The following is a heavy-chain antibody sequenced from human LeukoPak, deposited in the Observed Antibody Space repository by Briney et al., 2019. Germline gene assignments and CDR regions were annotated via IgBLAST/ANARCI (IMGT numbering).Heavy chain of an antibody. CDR2: IYYSGST. D-gene: IGHD4-11*01. J-gene: IGHJ5*02. CDR3: ARGAGGFSNYNWFDP. CDR1: GGSISSSSYY. V-gene: IGHV4-39*07. Sequence: SETLSLTCTVSGGSISSSSYYWGWIRQPPGKGLEWIGSIYYSGSTYYNPSLESRVTISVDTSKNQFSLKLGSVTAADTAVYYCARGAGGFSNYNWFDPWGQGTLVTVSS.